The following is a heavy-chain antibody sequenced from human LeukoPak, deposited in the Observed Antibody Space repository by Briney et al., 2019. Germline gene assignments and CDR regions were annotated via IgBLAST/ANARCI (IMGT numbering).Heavy chain of an antibody. J-gene: IGHJ4*02. CDR1: GLTFGDYA. Sequence: GRSLRLSCTTSGLTFGDYAMSWVRQAPGKGLEWVGFIRSKAYGATIEYAASVKGRFTISRDDSKSIAYLQMNSLKTDDTAVYYCSIAAAEYWGQGTLVTVSS. V-gene: IGHV3-49*04. CDR3: SIAAAEY. CDR2: IRSKAYGATI. D-gene: IGHD6-13*01.